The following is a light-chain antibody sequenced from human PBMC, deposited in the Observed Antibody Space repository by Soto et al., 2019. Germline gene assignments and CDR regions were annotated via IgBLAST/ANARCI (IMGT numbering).Light chain of an antibody. V-gene: IGKV3-15*01. J-gene: IGKJ1*01. CDR1: QNIYSN. Sequence: EVLMTQSPATLSVSPGERATLSCRASQNIYSNVAWYQQRPGQAPRLLIYRASTRATGIPARFSGSGSGTEFSLTISSLQSEDSAVYYCQQYSDWPLTFGQGTKV. CDR2: RAS. CDR3: QQYSDWPLT.